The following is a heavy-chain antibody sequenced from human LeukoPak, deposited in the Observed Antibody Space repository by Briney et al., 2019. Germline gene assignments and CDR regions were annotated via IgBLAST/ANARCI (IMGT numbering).Heavy chain of an antibody. CDR1: AGSVSSSY. CDR2: ISTSGNT. D-gene: IGHD3-22*01. CDR3: ARVLVHLESIGSYYYFDS. V-gene: IGHV4-4*09. Sequence: SETLSLTCTVSAGSVSSSYWSWIRQPPGKGLEWVGYISTSGNTNFNPSLKSRRTISVATSAAQFSLKLSSVTAADTAVYYCARVLVHLESIGSYYYFDSWGQGTLVTVSS. J-gene: IGHJ4*02.